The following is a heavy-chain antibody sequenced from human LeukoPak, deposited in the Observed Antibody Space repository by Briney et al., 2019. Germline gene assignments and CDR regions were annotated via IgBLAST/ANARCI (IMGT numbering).Heavy chain of an antibody. D-gene: IGHD3-22*01. CDR1: GFTFSSYA. V-gene: IGHV3-23*01. CDR2: IGGGGGPT. CDR3: AKGGSSGYYPYSVDY. Sequence: PGGSLRLSCAASGFTFSSYAMSWVRQAPGKGLEWVSVIGGGGGPTYYADSVKGRFTISRDNSKNTLYLRLNSLRAEDTAVYYCAKGGSSGYYPYSVDYWGQGTLVTVSS. J-gene: IGHJ4*02.